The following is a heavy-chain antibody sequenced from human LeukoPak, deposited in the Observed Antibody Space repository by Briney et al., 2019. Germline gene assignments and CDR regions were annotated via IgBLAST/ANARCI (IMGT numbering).Heavy chain of an antibody. CDR3: ATHDSAVMVTSAFDF. Sequence: PSETLSLTCTVSGGSINSYYWSWIRQPPGKGLEWIGYIYYSGNTNYNTNYNPSLESRVTISVDTSKNQFSLKLSSVTAADTAVYYCATHDSAVMVTSAFDFWGQGILVTVSS. D-gene: IGHD3-22*01. CDR2: IYYSGNTNYNT. V-gene: IGHV4-59*01. CDR1: GGSINSYY. J-gene: IGHJ5*01.